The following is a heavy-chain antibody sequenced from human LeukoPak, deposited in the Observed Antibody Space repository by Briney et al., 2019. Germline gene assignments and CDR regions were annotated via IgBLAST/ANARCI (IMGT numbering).Heavy chain of an antibody. CDR3: ARDGGVVPAAILSGFDP. CDR1: GYTFTGYY. V-gene: IGHV1-2*02. D-gene: IGHD2-2*01. J-gene: IGHJ5*02. CDR2: INPNSGGT. Sequence: ASVKVSCKASGYTFTGYYMHWVRQAPGQGLEWMGWINPNSGGTNYAQKFQGRVIMTRDTSISTAYMELSRLRSDDTAVYYCARDGGVVPAAILSGFDPWGQGTLVTVSS.